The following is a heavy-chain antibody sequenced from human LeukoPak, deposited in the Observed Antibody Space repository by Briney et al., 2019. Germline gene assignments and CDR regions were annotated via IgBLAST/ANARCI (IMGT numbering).Heavy chain of an antibody. CDR2: IYYSGST. Sequence: SETLSLTCTVSGGSITNYYWSWIRQPPGKGLEWIGYIYYSGSTNYNPSLTSRVTISVDTSENQFSLKLTSVTAADTAVYYCAREWSKLWGAFDIWGQGTMVTVSS. V-gene: IGHV4-59*01. J-gene: IGHJ3*02. CDR3: AREWSKLWGAFDI. D-gene: IGHD7-27*01. CDR1: GGSITNYY.